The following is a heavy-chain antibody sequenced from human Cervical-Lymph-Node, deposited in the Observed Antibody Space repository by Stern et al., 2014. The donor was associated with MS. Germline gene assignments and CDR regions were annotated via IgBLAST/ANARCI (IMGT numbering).Heavy chain of an antibody. V-gene: IGHV2-5*02. CDR1: GFSLSTSGVG. CDR2: IYWDDDK. J-gene: IGHJ5*02. Sequence: QVTLRESGPTLVKPTQTLTLTCTFSGFSLSTSGVGVGWIRQPPGKALEWLALIYWDDDKRYSPSLKSRLTITKDTSKNQVVLTMTNMDPVDTATYYCAHRIRLRRTSSWFDPWGQGTLVTVSS. CDR3: AHRIRLRRTSSWFDP. D-gene: IGHD5-12*01.